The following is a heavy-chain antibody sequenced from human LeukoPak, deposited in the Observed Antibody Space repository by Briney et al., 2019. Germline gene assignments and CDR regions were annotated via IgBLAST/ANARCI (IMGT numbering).Heavy chain of an antibody. J-gene: IGHJ3*02. CDR3: ARHVRALWPHDAFDI. Sequence: PSETLSLTCTVSGGSISSGDYHWSWIRQPPGKGLEWIGFIYYSGSTYYNPSLKSRVTISVDTSKNQFSLKLSSVTAADTAVYYCARHVRALWPHDAFDIWGQGTMVTVSS. CDR1: GGSISSGDYH. D-gene: IGHD3-10*02. V-gene: IGHV4-30-4*01. CDR2: IYYSGST.